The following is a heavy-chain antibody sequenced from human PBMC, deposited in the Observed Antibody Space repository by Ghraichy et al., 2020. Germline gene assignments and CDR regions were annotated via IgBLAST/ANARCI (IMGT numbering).Heavy chain of an antibody. V-gene: IGHV4-59*08. CDR1: GGSISNYY. J-gene: IGHJ4*02. Sequence: SETLSLTCTVSGGSISNYYWNWIRQPPGKGLEWIGYIYYSGSTNYSPSLKSRVTISVDTSKNQFSLNMNSVTAADTAVYYCAGRRCSGGSCYIRFDYWGQGALVSVSS. D-gene: IGHD2-15*01. CDR3: AGRRCSGGSCYIRFDY. CDR2: IYYSGST.